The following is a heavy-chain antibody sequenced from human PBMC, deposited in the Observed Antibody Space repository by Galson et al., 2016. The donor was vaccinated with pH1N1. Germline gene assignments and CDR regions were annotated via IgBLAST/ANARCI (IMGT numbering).Heavy chain of an antibody. Sequence: SLRLSCAASGFTVSSNYMSWVRQAPGKGLEWVSVIYSGGSTYYADSVKGRFTISRDNSKNTLYLQMNSLRAEDTAVYYCARFLYGDYVGYFDLWGRGTLVTVSS. J-gene: IGHJ2*01. CDR3: ARFLYGDYVGYFDL. CDR1: GFTVSSNY. D-gene: IGHD4-17*01. V-gene: IGHV3-53*01. CDR2: IYSGGST.